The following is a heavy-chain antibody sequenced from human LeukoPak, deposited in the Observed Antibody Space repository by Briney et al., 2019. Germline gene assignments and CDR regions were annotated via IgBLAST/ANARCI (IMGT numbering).Heavy chain of an antibody. D-gene: IGHD1-26*01. Sequence: GGSLRLSCAASGFSFMNAWMIWVRQAPGKGLEWVANIKEDGSEKYYVDSVKGRFTVSRDNAKNSLYLQINSLRADDTAVYYCARGGPTVGTDYWGQGTLVTVSS. CDR2: IKEDGSEK. CDR3: ARGGPTVGTDY. V-gene: IGHV3-7*01. J-gene: IGHJ4*02. CDR1: GFSFMNAW.